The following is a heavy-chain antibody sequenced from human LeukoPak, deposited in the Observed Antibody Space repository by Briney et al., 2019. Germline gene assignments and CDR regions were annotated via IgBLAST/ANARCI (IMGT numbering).Heavy chain of an antibody. CDR2: INHSGST. V-gene: IGHV4-34*01. D-gene: IGHD6-6*01. CDR1: GGSFSGYY. CDR3: AREVGRMRLSIASNLPNWFDP. J-gene: IGHJ5*02. Sequence: PSETLSLTCAVYGGSFSGYYWSWLRHPPGKGLEWIGEINHSGSTNYNPSLKSRVTISVDTSENQFSLTLSSVTAADTAVYYCAREVGRMRLSIASNLPNWFDPWGQGTLVTVSS.